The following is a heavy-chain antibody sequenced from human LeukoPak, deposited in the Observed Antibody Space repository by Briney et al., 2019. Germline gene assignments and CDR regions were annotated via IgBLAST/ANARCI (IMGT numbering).Heavy chain of an antibody. CDR1: GFTLSSYS. V-gene: IGHV3-7*01. CDR3: AREFPDSTATGPAFDF. J-gene: IGHJ3*01. Sequence: PGGSLRLSCAASGFTLSSYSMNWVRQAPGKELEWVANMQIDGSKKYYVDSVKGRFIVSRDNTMNSLYLQMNSLRAEDTAMYYCAREFPDSTATGPAFDFWGQGTMVTVSS. CDR2: MQIDGSKK. D-gene: IGHD6-13*01.